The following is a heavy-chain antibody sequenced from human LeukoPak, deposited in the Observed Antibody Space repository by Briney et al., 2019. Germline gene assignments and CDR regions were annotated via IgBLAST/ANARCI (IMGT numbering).Heavy chain of an antibody. V-gene: IGHV1-8*03. D-gene: IGHD3-16*02. J-gene: IGHJ6*03. CDR3: ARGRRWQDRYYYYYMDV. CDR1: GYTFTSYD. Sequence: ASVKVSCKASGYTFTSYDINWVRQATGQGLEWMGWMNPNSGNTGYAQKFQGRVTITRNTSISTAYMELSSLRSEDTAVYYCARGRRWQDRYYYYYMDVWGKGTTVTISS. CDR2: MNPNSGNT.